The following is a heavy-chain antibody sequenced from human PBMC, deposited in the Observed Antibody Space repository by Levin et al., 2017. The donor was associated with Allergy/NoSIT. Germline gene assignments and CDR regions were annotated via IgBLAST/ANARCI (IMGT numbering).Heavy chain of an antibody. CDR3: ARVHSGYDYGDALDY. CDR1: GFTISSDY. D-gene: IGHD5-12*01. Sequence: GGSLRLSCAASGFTISSDYMSWVRQAPGEGLELVSIIYSGDTTYYADSVKGRFTISRDNSKNALYLQMNTLRAEDTAVYYCARVHSGYDYGDALDYWGQGTLVTVSS. J-gene: IGHJ4*02. V-gene: IGHV3-66*01. CDR2: IYSGDTT.